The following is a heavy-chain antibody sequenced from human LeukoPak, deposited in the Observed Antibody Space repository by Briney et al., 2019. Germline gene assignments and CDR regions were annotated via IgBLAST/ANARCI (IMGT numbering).Heavy chain of an antibody. CDR3: ARESSWYGDYYYMDV. V-gene: IGHV4-59*01. J-gene: IGHJ6*03. CDR1: GGSFSGYY. CDR2: IYYSGST. Sequence: TSETLSLTCAVYGGSFSGYYWSWIRQPPGKGLEWIGYIYYSGSTNYNPSLKSRVTISVDTSKNQFSLKLSSVTAADTAVYYCARESSWYGDYYYMDVWGKGTTVTVSS. D-gene: IGHD6-13*01.